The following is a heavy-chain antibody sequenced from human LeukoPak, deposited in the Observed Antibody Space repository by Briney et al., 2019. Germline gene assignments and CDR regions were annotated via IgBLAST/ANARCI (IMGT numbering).Heavy chain of an antibody. D-gene: IGHD6-19*01. V-gene: IGHV3-23*05. CDR3: AKFEGATIPGWFNDY. CDR2: IDKTTYPT. Sequence: GGSLRLSCAASEFIFSDYAKGWVRQAPGKGLEWVSTIDKTTYPTFYADSVKGRFTISRDNSKNTLYLQMNSLRTEDTAVCFCAKFEGATIPGWFNDYWGQGILVTVSS. J-gene: IGHJ4*02. CDR1: EFIFSDYA.